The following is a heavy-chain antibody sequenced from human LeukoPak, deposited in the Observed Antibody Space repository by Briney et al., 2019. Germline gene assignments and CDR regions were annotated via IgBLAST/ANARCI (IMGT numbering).Heavy chain of an antibody. D-gene: IGHD3-10*01. J-gene: IGHJ6*03. CDR2: IYSRGGT. Sequence: SETLSLTCTVSGGSISSYYWSSIRQPPGKGLEWVGYIYSRGGTNYNTSLKSRVTISVDTSKNQFSLKLSSVTAADTAVYYCARDPGFMVRGSRRGYDDFYYYMDVWGKGTTVTISS. CDR1: GGSISSYY. CDR3: ARDPGFMVRGSRRGYDDFYYYMDV. V-gene: IGHV4-4*08.